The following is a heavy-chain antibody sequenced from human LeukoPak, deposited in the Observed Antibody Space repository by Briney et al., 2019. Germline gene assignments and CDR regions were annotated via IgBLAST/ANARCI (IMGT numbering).Heavy chain of an antibody. CDR3: ARDFFHSDISRPFDY. J-gene: IGHJ4*02. CDR1: GFIFSRYT. V-gene: IGHV3-21*01. CDR2: IWSDSAEI. Sequence: GGSLRLSCAASGFIFSRYTINWVRQAPGKGLEWLSSIWSDSAEIHYADSVKGRFTISRDNAKDSLYLQMNSLRAEDSAVYYCARDFFHSDISRPFDYWGQGTLVTVSS. D-gene: IGHD3-3*02.